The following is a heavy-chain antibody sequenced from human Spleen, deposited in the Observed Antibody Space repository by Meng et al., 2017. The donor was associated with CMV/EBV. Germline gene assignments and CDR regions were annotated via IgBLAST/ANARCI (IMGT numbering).Heavy chain of an antibody. CDR2: IYPGDSDT. V-gene: IGHV5-51*01. CDR1: GYSFTNYW. CDR3: ARLLLGTTFAFDI. Sequence: GESLKISCKGSGYSFTNYWIVWVRQMPGKGLESMGIIYPGDSDTRYSPSSQGQVTISADKSITTAYLQWSSLKASDTAMYYCARLLLGTTFAFDIWGQGTMVTVSS. D-gene: IGHD1-26*01. J-gene: IGHJ3*02.